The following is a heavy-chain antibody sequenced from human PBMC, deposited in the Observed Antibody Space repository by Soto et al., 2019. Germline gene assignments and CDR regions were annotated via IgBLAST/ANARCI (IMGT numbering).Heavy chain of an antibody. Sequence: EVQLLESGGGLVQPGGSLRLSCAASGFTFSSYAMSWVRQAPGKGLEWVSAISGSGGSTYYADSVKGRFTISRDNSKNTLDLQMNSMRAEDTAVYYWAKDRGSGWYYVSWGQGTLVTVSS. CDR1: GFTFSSYA. J-gene: IGHJ5*02. CDR2: ISGSGGST. V-gene: IGHV3-23*01. CDR3: AKDRGSGWYYVS. D-gene: IGHD6-19*01.